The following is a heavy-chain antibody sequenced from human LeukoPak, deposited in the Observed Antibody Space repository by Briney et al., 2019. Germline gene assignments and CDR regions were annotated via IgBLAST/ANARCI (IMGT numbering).Heavy chain of an antibody. J-gene: IGHJ5*02. D-gene: IGHD3-22*01. CDR1: GFTVSSNY. CDR2: IYSGGST. Sequence: GGSLRPSCAASGFTVSSNYMSWVRQAPGKGLEWVSVIYSGGSTYYADSVKGRFTISRDNSKNTLYLQMNSLRAEDTAVYYCARDRNYYDSTWGQGTLVTVSS. CDR3: ARDRNYYDST. V-gene: IGHV3-53*01.